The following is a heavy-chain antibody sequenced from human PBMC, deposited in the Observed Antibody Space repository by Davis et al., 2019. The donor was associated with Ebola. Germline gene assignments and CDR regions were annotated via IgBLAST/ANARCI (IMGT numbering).Heavy chain of an antibody. D-gene: IGHD3-22*01. CDR2: ISSSSSYI. CDR1: GFTFSSYS. J-gene: IGHJ6*02. V-gene: IGHV3-21*01. Sequence: PGGSLRLSCAASGFTFSSYSMNWVRQAPGKGLEWVSSISSSSSYIYYADSVKGRFTISRDNAKNSLYLQMNSLRAEDTAVYYCARDLSPDYYDSSGYLWGDGMDVWGQGTTVTVSS. CDR3: ARDLSPDYYDSSGYLWGDGMDV.